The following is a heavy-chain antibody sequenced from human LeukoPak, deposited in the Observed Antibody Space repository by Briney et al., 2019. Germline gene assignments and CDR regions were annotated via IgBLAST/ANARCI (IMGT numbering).Heavy chain of an antibody. CDR1: GFTFRTYS. CDR2: IRYDGSNK. D-gene: IGHD4-11*01. V-gene: IGHV3-30*02. Sequence: GSLRLSCAASGFTFRTYSIHWVRQAPGKGLEWVAFIRYDGSNKYYADSVKGRFTISRDNSKNTLYLQMNSLRAEDTAVYYCAKQVLSTVTTAFDYWGQGTLVTVSS. CDR3: AKQVLSTVTTAFDY. J-gene: IGHJ4*02.